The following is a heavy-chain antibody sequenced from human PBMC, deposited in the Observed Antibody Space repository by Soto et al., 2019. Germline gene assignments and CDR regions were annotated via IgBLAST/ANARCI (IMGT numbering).Heavy chain of an antibody. D-gene: IGHD5-12*01. J-gene: IGHJ6*03. CDR2: IYYSGST. CDR1: GGSISNYY. CDR3: ARHQWLRFGDYYYMDV. Sequence: SETLSLTCTVSGGSISNYYWSWIRQPPGKGLEWIGYIYYSGSTNYNPSLKSRVTISVDTSKNQFSLKLSSVTAADTAVYYCARHQWLRFGDYYYMDVGGKGTPATVPS. V-gene: IGHV4-59*08.